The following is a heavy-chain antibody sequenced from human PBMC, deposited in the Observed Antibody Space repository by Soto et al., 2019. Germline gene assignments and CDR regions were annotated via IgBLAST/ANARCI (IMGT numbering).Heavy chain of an antibody. Sequence: QVHLVQSEAEVKKPGSSVKVSCKASGGTFSSYTVSWVRQAPGQGLEWVGGIIPVFNKTYYAQKFQGRVTILADKSTSTAYMELSNLSSEDTAVYCCARSLGRGWTPYWGQGTLVTVSS. D-gene: IGHD6-19*01. CDR2: IIPVFNKT. CDR3: ARSLGRGWTPY. V-gene: IGHV1-69*06. J-gene: IGHJ4*02. CDR1: GGTFSSYT.